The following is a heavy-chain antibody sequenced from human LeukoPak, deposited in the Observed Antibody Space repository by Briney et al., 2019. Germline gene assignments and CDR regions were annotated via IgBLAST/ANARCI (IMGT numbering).Heavy chain of an antibody. J-gene: IGHJ4*02. CDR3: ARNGNSSSMDY. V-gene: IGHV4-34*01. CDR2: INRSGST. Sequence: PSETLSLTCAVYGGSFSGYYWSWIRQPPGKGLEWIGEINRSGSTNYNPSLKSRVTISVDTSKNQFSLKLSSVTAADTAVYYCARNGNSSSMDYWGQGTLVTVSS. D-gene: IGHD6-6*01. CDR1: GGSFSGYY.